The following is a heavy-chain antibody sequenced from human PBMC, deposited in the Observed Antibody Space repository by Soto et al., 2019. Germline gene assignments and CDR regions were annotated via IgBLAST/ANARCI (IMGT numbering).Heavy chain of an antibody. V-gene: IGHV3-21*01. CDR3: ARDQRYLRQGYSDY. D-gene: IGHD4-4*01. CDR2: IGDTGTFI. CDR1: AFIFSDHS. Sequence: EVQLVESGGGLVKPGGSLRLSCVGSAFIFSDHSMNWVRQAPGKGLEWVTSIGDTGTFIYYADSVKGRFTISRDNAKNSLVLQMDSLRPEDRAVYYCARDQRYLRQGYSDYWGQGTLVTVSS. J-gene: IGHJ4*02.